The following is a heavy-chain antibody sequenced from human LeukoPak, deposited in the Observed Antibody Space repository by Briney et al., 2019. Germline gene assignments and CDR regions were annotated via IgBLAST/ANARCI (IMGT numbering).Heavy chain of an antibody. J-gene: IGHJ4*02. Sequence: PGGSLRLACAASGFTVSSNYMSWVRQPAGRGLAWVSALYRGGSTSYAACVKGRFTIPTHNSKNTLYLQMNSLRAEDTAVYYCARAPVLDYWGQGTLVTVSS. CDR3: ARAPVLDY. D-gene: IGHD1-14*01. CDR1: GFTVSSNY. CDR2: LYRGGST. V-gene: IGHV3-53*04.